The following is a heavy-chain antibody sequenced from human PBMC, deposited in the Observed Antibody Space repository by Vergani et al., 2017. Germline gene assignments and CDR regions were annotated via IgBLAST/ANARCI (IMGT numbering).Heavy chain of an antibody. Sequence: QVQLQESGPGLVKPSETLSLTCTVSGGSVSSGSYYWSWIRQPPGKGLAWIGYIYYSGSTNSHPSLKSRVTISVDTSKNPFSLKLSSVTAADTAVYYCARVGSTTTVVTPGGNYYYYGMDVWGQGTTVTVSS. CDR2: IYYSGST. V-gene: IGHV4-61*01. CDR1: GGSVSSGSYY. CDR3: ARVGSTTTVVTPGGNYYYYGMDV. J-gene: IGHJ6*02. D-gene: IGHD4-23*01.